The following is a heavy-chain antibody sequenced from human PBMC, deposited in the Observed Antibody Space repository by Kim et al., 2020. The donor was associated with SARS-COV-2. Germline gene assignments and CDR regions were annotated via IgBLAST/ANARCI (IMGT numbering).Heavy chain of an antibody. V-gene: IGHV3-23*01. CDR2: ITHDGRIT. J-gene: IGHJ5*02. Sequence: GGSLRLSCAASGFAFNTIAMTWLRQAPGKGLQWVSTITHDGRITFYADSVKGRFTISRDNSKNTLFLQLSTVRVEDTAVYYCARVAVAGHNGWDPWGRGTLVTVAS. CDR3: ARVAVAGHNGWDP. CDR1: GFAFNTIA. D-gene: IGHD2-15*01.